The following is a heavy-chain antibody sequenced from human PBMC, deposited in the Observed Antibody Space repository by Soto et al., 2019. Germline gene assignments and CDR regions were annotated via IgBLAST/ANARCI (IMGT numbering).Heavy chain of an antibody. Sequence: QVQLVQSGAEVKKPGSSVRVSCQASGSTFSSYTVSWVRQAPGQGLEWMGRIIPVLGVTNYAPKFKGRVTITADKSKTTAYMELSSLSSGDTAVYYCARRRYCGADCYSKYYYGMDVW. CDR3: ARRRYCGADCYSKYYYGMDV. V-gene: IGHV1-69*02. CDR2: IIPVLGVT. CDR1: GSTFSSYT. J-gene: IGHJ6*01. D-gene: IGHD2-21*02.